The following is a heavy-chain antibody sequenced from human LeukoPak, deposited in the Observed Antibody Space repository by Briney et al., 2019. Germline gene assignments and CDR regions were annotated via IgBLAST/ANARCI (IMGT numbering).Heavy chain of an antibody. CDR1: GGSFSGYY. V-gene: IGHV4-34*01. CDR2: INHSGST. Sequence: PSETLSLTCAVYGGSFSGYYWSWIRQPPGKGLEWIGEINHSGSTNYNPSPKSRVTISVDTSKNQFSLKLSSVTAADTAVYYCATGGLRGYSYGYHFDYWGQGTLVTVSS. D-gene: IGHD5-18*01. J-gene: IGHJ4*02. CDR3: ATGGLRGYSYGYHFDY.